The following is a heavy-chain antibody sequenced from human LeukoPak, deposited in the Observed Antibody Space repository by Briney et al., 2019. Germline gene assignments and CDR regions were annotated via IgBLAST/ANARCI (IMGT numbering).Heavy chain of an antibody. D-gene: IGHD1-26*01. V-gene: IGHV1-69*13. CDR1: AGTFSSYA. CDR2: IIPIFGTA. Sequence: SVKFSCKASAGTFSSYAISWMRQAPGQGLEWMGWIIPIFGTANYAQKFQGRATITADESTSTAYMELSSLRSEDTAVYYCAVFPYRGSSHDAFDIWGQGTMVTVSS. J-gene: IGHJ3*02. CDR3: AVFPYRGSSHDAFDI.